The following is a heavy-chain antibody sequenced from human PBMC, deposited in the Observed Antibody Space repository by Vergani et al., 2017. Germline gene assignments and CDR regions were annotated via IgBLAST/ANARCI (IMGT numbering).Heavy chain of an antibody. Sequence: QVQLVQSGSELKKPGASVKVSCKASGYTFTSYALNWVRQAPGQGLEWMGWITTNTGIPTYAQDFTGRFVFSLDTSVSTAYLQISSLKAQDTAVYYCAGSFRWRYQGWFDPWGQGTLVTVSS. CDR2: ITTNTGIP. CDR3: AGSFRWRYQGWFDP. V-gene: IGHV7-4-1*02. D-gene: IGHD2-2*01. J-gene: IGHJ5*02. CDR1: GYTFTSYA.